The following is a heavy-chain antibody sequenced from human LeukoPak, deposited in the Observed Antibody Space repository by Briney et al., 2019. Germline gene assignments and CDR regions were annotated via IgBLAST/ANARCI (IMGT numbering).Heavy chain of an antibody. J-gene: IGHJ5*02. CDR2: INPNSGGT. D-gene: IGHD2-2*01. CDR3: ARERGYCSSTSCYRRSSWFDP. CDR1: GYTFTGYY. V-gene: IGHV1-2*02. Sequence: ASVKVSCKTSGYTFTGYYIHWVRQAPGQGLEWMGWINPNSGGTNYAQKFQGRVTMTRDTSISTAYMELSRLRSDDTAVYYCARERGYCSSTSCYRRSSWFDPWGQGTLVTVSS.